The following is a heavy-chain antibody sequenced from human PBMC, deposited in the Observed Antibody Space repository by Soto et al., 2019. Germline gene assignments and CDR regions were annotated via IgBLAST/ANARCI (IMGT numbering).Heavy chain of an antibody. CDR3: AGHIAVPRTRGFDF. V-gene: IGHV4-4*02. Sequence: QVQLQESGPGLVKPSGTLSLTCAVSGGSISDNWWRWVRQPPGKGLECFGEISHTGSTHDNPSLWSRVTISTDKSKYPFSLNLSSVSAAVTAVYYCAGHIAVPRTRGFDFWGQGTLVPVFS. CDR2: ISHTGST. J-gene: IGHJ4*02. D-gene: IGHD6-19*01. CDR1: GGSISDNW.